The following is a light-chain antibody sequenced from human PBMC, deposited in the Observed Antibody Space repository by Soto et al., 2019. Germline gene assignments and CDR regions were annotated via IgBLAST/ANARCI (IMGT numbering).Light chain of an antibody. CDR1: QTISSW. V-gene: IGKV1-5*01. Sequence: DIQKTKSPSTLSESVGDRVTITCRASQTISSWLAWYQQKPGKAPKLPIYDASSLESGVPSRFSGGGSETEFTLPISSLQPDDVATYYCQHYHDYPWTFGQGTKVDI. J-gene: IGKJ1*01. CDR2: DAS. CDR3: QHYHDYPWT.